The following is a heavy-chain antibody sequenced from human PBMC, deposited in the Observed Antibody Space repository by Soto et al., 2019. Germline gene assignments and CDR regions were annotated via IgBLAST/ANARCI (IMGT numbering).Heavy chain of an antibody. V-gene: IGHV3-64*01. CDR2: ISNKGAHT. Sequence: PGGSLRLSCAASGFTFSNYEMHWVRQAPGKGLEYVSGISNKGAHTDYAKSVKGRFTISRDNSENTLYLQMGSLRAEDMAVYYCAKARSRYYGVYDWGQGTVVTVSS. D-gene: IGHD3-3*01. CDR3: AKARSRYYGVYD. CDR1: GFTFSNYE. J-gene: IGHJ4*02.